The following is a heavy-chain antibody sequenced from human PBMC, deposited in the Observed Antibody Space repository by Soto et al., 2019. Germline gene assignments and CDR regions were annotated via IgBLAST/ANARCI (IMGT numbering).Heavy chain of an antibody. D-gene: IGHD6-6*01. CDR2: ISYDGSNK. J-gene: IGHJ4*02. V-gene: IGHV3-30*03. CDR1: GFTFSSYG. CDR3: ACLSSIAARPSDY. Sequence: PGGSLRLSCAASGFTFSSYGMHWVRQAPGKGLEWVAVISYDGSNKYYADSVKGRFTISRDNSKNTLYLQMNSLRAEDTAVYYCACLSSIAARPSDYRGQGTLVTVSS.